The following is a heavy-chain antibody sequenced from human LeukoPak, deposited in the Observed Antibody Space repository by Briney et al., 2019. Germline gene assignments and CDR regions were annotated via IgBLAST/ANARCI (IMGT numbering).Heavy chain of an antibody. CDR1: GFTFSSYA. CDR2: ISYDGSNE. D-gene: IGHD2-21*01. V-gene: IGHV3-30-3*01. CDR3: ARDVGEELGAHNWFDP. Sequence: GGSLRLSCAASGFTFSSYAMHWVRQAPGKGLEWVAVISYDGSNEYYADSVKGRFTISRDNSKNTLYLQMNSLRAEDTAVYYCARDVGEELGAHNWFDPWGQGTLVTVSS. J-gene: IGHJ5*02.